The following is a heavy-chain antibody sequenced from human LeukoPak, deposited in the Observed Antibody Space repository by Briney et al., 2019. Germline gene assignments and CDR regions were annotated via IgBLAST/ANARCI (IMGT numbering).Heavy chain of an antibody. D-gene: IGHD2-8*01. CDR3: ARWGGHCTSGLCYYFDC. J-gene: IGHJ4*02. V-gene: IGHV1-2*02. Sequence: GASVMVSCKASEYTFTGYYLHWVRQAPGQGLEWMGWINPHSGDTDYAQKFQGRVTMTRDTSISTAYMELSRLRSDDTAVYYCARWGGHCTSGLCYYFDCWGQGALVTVSS. CDR2: INPHSGDT. CDR1: EYTFTGYY.